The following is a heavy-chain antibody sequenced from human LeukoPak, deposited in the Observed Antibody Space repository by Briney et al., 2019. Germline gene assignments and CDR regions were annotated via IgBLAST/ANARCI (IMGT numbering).Heavy chain of an antibody. CDR2: ISAYNGNT. CDR3: AREYDQLQDIVVLDY. Sequence: ASVKVSCKASGYTFTSYGISGVRQAPGQGLEWMGWISAYNGNTNYAQKLQGRVTMTTDTSTSTAYMELRSLRSDDTAVYYCAREYDQLQDIVVLDYWGQGTLVTVSS. D-gene: IGHD2-2*01. CDR1: GYTFTSYG. J-gene: IGHJ4*02. V-gene: IGHV1-18*04.